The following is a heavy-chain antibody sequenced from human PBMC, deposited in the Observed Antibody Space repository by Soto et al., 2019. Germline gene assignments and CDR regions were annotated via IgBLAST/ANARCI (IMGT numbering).Heavy chain of an antibody. CDR3: ARLNSSSSEGTYYYYGMDV. CDR1: GGSISSSSYY. CDR2: IYYSGST. J-gene: IGHJ6*02. V-gene: IGHV4-39*01. Sequence: PSETLSLTCTVSGGSISSSSYYWGWIRQPPGKGLEWIGSIYYSGSTYYNPSLKSRVTISVDTSKNQFSLKLSSVTAADTAVYYCARLNSSSSEGTYYYYGMDVWGQGTTVTVSS. D-gene: IGHD6-6*01.